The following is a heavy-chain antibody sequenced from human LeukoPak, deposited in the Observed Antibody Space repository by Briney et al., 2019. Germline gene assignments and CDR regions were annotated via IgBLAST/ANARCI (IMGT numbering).Heavy chain of an antibody. CDR1: GYTFTSYC. V-gene: IGHV1-46*01. D-gene: IGHD2-8*01. Sequence: ASVKVSCKASGYTFTSYCMHWVRQAPGQGLEWMGIINPSGGSTSYAQKFQGRVTMTRDTSTSTVYMELSSLRSEDTAVYYCARTDCTNGVCYVPYFDYWGQGTLVTVSS. J-gene: IGHJ4*02. CDR3: ARTDCTNGVCYVPYFDY. CDR2: INPSGGST.